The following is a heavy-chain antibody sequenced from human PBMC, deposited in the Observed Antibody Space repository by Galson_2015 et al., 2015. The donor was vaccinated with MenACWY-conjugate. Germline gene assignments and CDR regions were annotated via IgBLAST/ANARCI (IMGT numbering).Heavy chain of an antibody. CDR2: IYINGDT. D-gene: IGHD3-22*01. CDR1: GFIVNSEY. V-gene: IGHV3-53*01. J-gene: IGHJ4*02. CDR3: AADTSSYYYTFDY. Sequence: SLRLSCAASGFIVNSEYMNWVRQAPGKGLEWISVIYINGDTYYADSVKGRFTISRDISKNTVYLQMNSLRVEDTAVYYCAADTSSYYYTFDYWGQGTLVTVSS.